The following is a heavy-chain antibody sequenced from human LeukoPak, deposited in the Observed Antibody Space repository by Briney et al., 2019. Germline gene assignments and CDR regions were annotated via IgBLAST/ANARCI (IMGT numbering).Heavy chain of an antibody. Sequence: PGGSLRLSCAASGFTFSSYGMHWVRQAPGKGLGWVAVIWYDGSNKYYADSVKGRFTISRDNSKNTLYLQMNSLRAEDTAVYYCARDKPPPYYYDSSGIFDYWGQGTLVTVSS. D-gene: IGHD3-22*01. CDR2: IWYDGSNK. CDR1: GFTFSSYG. V-gene: IGHV3-33*01. J-gene: IGHJ4*02. CDR3: ARDKPPPYYYDSSGIFDY.